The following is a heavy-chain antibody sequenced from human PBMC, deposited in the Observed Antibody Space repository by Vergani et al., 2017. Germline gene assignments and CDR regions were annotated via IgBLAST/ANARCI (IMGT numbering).Heavy chain of an antibody. D-gene: IGHD2-21*01. V-gene: IGHV4-61*10. Sequence: QVQLQESGPGLVKPSQTLSLTCTVSGGSISSGSYYWSWIRQPAGKGLEWIGYIYDSGDTKYNPSLKSRVTMSLETSKNQFSLNLYSVTAADTAVYYCARGALWWLRQIDSWGQGTLVTVSS. J-gene: IGHJ4*02. CDR1: GGSISSGSYY. CDR2: IYDSGDT. CDR3: ARGALWWLRQIDS.